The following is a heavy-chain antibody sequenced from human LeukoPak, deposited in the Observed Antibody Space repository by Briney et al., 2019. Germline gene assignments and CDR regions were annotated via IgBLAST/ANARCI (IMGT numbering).Heavy chain of an antibody. D-gene: IGHD5-12*01. J-gene: IGHJ4*02. CDR1: GGTFSSYA. CDR2: IIPIFGTA. CDR3: AREHSGYYGFDY. V-gene: IGHV1-69*01. Sequence: GASVQVSCKASGGTFSSYAISWVRQAPGQGLEWMGGIIPIFGTANYAQKFQGRVTITADDSTSTAYMELSSLRSEDTAVYYCAREHSGYYGFDYWGQGTLVTVSS.